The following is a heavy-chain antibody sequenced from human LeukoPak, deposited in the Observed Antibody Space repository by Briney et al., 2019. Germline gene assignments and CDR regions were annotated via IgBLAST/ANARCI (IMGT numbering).Heavy chain of an antibody. Sequence: QPGGSLRLSRAASGFTFSSYGMHWVRQAPGKGLEWVAVISYDGSNKYYADSVKGRFTISRDNSKNSLSLQMNSLRAEDTAVYYCGRLRGDGSGYPYYYMDVWGKGTTVTVSS. D-gene: IGHD3-22*01. CDR1: GFTFSSYG. J-gene: IGHJ6*03. CDR3: GRLRGDGSGYPYYYMDV. CDR2: ISYDGSNK. V-gene: IGHV3-30*03.